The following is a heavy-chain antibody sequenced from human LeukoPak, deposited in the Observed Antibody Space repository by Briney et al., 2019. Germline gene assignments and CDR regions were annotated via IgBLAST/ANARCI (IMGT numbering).Heavy chain of an antibody. V-gene: IGHV3-7*01. CDR1: GFTFSSCC. J-gene: IGHJ4*01. D-gene: IGHD4-23*01. CDR3: AGGPGSNGGAYVGDY. Sequence: GGALRLSCEVSGFTFSSCCMSWVRHAPGKGLEWVANIKGDGSERYYADSVKGRFSISRDNAKSTLYLQMSSLRAEDTAVYYCAGGPGSNGGAYVGDYWGPGTLVTVSS. CDR2: IKGDGSER.